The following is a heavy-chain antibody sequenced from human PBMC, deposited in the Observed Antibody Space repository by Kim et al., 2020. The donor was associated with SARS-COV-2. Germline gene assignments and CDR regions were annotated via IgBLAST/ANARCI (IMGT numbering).Heavy chain of an antibody. Sequence: GGSLRLSCAASGFSFSNFPMSWVRQAPGRGLEWVSAISASGGHTYYTPSVRGRLTVSRDNSENTLFLQMSSLGVDDTAVYYCAKEMGVGLSTMAYCGQG. J-gene: IGHJ4*02. CDR1: GFSFSNFP. CDR3: AKEMGVGLSTMAY. V-gene: IGHV3-23*01. CDR2: ISASGGHT. D-gene: IGHD3-10*01.